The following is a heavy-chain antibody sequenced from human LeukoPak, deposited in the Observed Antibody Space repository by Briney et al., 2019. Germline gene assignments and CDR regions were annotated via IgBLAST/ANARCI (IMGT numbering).Heavy chain of an antibody. CDR3: ARDFGGYDILTGHYPTLYFDC. CDR2: MNPNSGNT. Sequence: ASVKVSCKASGYTFTSYDINWVRRATGQGLEWMGLMNPNSGNTGYAQKFQGRVTMTRNTSISTAYMELSSLRSEDTAVYYCARDFGGYDILTGHYPTLYFDCWGQGTLVTVSS. V-gene: IGHV1-8*01. CDR1: GYTFTSYD. J-gene: IGHJ4*02. D-gene: IGHD3-9*01.